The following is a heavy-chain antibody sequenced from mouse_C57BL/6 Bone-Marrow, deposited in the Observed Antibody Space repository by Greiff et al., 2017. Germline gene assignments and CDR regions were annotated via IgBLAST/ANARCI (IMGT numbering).Heavy chain of an antibody. CDR2: IDPSDSYT. CDR1: GYTFTSYW. Sequence: VQLQQPGAELVRPGTSVKLSCKASGYTFTSYWMHWVKQRPGQGLEWIGVIDPSDSYTTYNQKFKGKATLTVDTSSSTAYMQLSSLTSEDSAVXYCARDSGHWGQGTLVTVSA. V-gene: IGHV1-59*01. CDR3: ARDSGH. J-gene: IGHJ3*01.